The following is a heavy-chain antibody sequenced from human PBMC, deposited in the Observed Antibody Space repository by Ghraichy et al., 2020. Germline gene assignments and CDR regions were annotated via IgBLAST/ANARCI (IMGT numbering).Heavy chain of an antibody. D-gene: IGHD3-22*01. CDR1: GGSISSYY. J-gene: IGHJ5*02. V-gene: IGHV4-59*01. CDR3: ARYGPYDSSGYYYNWFDP. Sequence: SETLSLTCTVSGGSISSYYWSWIRQPPGKGLEWIGYIYYSGSTNYNPSLKSRVTISVDTSKNQFSLKLSSVTAADTAVYYCARYGPYDSSGYYYNWFDPWGQGTLVTVSS. CDR2: IYYSGST.